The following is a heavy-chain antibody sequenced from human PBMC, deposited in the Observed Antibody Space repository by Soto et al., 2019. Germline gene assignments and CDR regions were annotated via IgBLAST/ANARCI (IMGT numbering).Heavy chain of an antibody. CDR3: AKAGSRNYYYYGMDV. CDR1: GFTFSSYA. J-gene: IGHJ6*02. CDR2: ISGSGGNT. Sequence: GGSLRLSCAASGFTFSSYAMSWVRQAPGKGLEWVSAISGSGGNTYYADSVKGRFTISRDNSKNTLYLQMNSLRAEDTAVYYCAKAGSRNYYYYGMDVWGQGTTVTVSS. V-gene: IGHV3-23*01. D-gene: IGHD3-10*01.